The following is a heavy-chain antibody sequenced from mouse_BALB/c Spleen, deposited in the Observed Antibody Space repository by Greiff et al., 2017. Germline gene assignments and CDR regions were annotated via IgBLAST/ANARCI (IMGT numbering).Heavy chain of an antibody. CDR3: AAVPLAMDY. J-gene: IGHJ4*01. CDR1: GYTFSSYW. CDR2: ILPGSGST. D-gene: IGHD1-1*01. Sequence: VQLVESGAELMKPGASVKISCKATGYTFSSYWIEWVKQRPGHGLEWIGEILPGSGSTNYNEKFKGKATFTADTSSNTAYMQLSSLTSEDSAVYYCAAVPLAMDYWGQGTSVTVSS. V-gene: IGHV1-9*01.